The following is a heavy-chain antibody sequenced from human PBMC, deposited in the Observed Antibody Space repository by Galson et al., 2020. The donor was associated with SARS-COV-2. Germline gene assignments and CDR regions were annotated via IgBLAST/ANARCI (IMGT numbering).Heavy chain of an antibody. CDR3: ARDEGLQGAFDI. J-gene: IGHJ3*02. V-gene: IGHV3-33*01. CDR2: IWYDGSNK. CDR1: GFTFSSYG. Sequence: GGSLRLSCAASGFTFSSYGMHWVRQAPGKGLEWVAVIWYDGSNKYYADSVKGRFTISRDNSKNTLYLQMNSLRAEDTAVYYCARDEGLQGAFDIWGQGTMVTVSS.